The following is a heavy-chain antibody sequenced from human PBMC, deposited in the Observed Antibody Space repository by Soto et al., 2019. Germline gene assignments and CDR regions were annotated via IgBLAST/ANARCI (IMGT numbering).Heavy chain of an antibody. V-gene: IGHV3-30-3*01. Sequence: QVQLVESGGGVVQPGRSLRLSCAASGFTFSSYAMHWVRQAPGKGLEWVAVVSSDGSNQFYADSVKGRFTISRDTSKNTVYLQMNSLTAGDTAVYYCAKATATSGGAFEIYGQGAMVTVSS. D-gene: IGHD1-1*01. CDR1: GFTFSSYA. CDR3: AKATATSGGAFEI. CDR2: VSSDGSNQ. J-gene: IGHJ3*02.